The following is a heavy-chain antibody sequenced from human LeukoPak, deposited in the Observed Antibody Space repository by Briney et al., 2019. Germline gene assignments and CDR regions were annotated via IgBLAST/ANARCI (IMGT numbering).Heavy chain of an antibody. Sequence: SETLSLTCAVSGGSISSSNWWSWVRQPPGKGLEWIGEIYHSGSTNYNPSLKSRVTISVDKSKNQFSLKLSSVTAADTAVYYCATEWFGELLYGMDVWGQGTTVTVSS. CDR3: ATEWFGELLYGMDV. D-gene: IGHD3-10*01. V-gene: IGHV4-4*02. CDR2: IYHSGST. CDR1: GGSISSSNW. J-gene: IGHJ6*02.